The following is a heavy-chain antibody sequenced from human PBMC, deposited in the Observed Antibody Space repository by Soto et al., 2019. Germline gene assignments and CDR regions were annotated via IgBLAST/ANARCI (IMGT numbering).Heavy chain of an antibody. V-gene: IGHV1-69*12. Sequence: QVQLVQSGAEVNKPGSSVKVSCKASGGTFSNYAISWVRQAPGQGLEWMGGIIPIFGTANYAQKFQGRVTITADESTSPAYMELSSLRSEDTAVYYCARAHDYGDYPLVYFQHWGQGTLVTVSS. CDR3: ARAHDYGDYPLVYFQH. CDR1: GGTFSNYA. J-gene: IGHJ1*01. CDR2: IIPIFGTA. D-gene: IGHD4-17*01.